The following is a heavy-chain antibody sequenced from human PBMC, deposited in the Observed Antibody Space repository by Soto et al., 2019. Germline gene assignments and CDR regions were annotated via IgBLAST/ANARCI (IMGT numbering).Heavy chain of an antibody. Sequence: QLQLQESGPGLVKPSETLSLICTVSGDSISSGRYHWGWIRQPPGKGLAFIATIHYTGNTHYNPSLMSRVTIFVDTSKSQFSLRLSSVTAADTAVYYLARADGFGVVTTFMDYWGQGTLVTVSS. CDR3: ARADGFGVVTTFMDY. V-gene: IGHV4-39*01. J-gene: IGHJ4*02. CDR1: GDSISSGRYH. CDR2: IHYTGNT. D-gene: IGHD3-3*01.